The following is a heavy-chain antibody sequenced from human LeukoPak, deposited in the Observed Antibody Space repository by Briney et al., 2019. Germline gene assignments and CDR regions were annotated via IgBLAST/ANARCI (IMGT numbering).Heavy chain of an antibody. J-gene: IGHJ4*02. CDR1: GFDFSTYA. CDR2: ISYDGSNK. V-gene: IGHV3-30*04. CDR3: TKDFLYLAAAGIGIDY. Sequence: PGGSLRLSCAASGFDFSTYAIHWVGQAPGKGLEWVAVISYDGSNKYYADSVKGRFTISRDNSKNTLYLQMNSLRAEDTAVYYCTKDFLYLAAAGIGIDYWGQGTLVTVSS. D-gene: IGHD6-13*01.